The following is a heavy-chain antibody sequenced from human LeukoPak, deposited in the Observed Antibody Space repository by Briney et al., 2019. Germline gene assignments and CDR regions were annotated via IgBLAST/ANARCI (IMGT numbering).Heavy chain of an antibody. CDR2: IMPIFGTA. D-gene: IGHD2-15*01. J-gene: IGHJ4*02. CDR3: ASPLAVGYCSGGSCYGN. V-gene: IGHV1-69*06. Sequence: GASVKVSCKASGGTFSRYAISWVRQAPGQGLEWMGGIMPIFGTANYAQKFQGRVTITADKSTSTAYMELSSLRSEDTAVYYCASPLAVGYCSGGSCYGNWGQGTPVTVSS. CDR1: GGTFSRYA.